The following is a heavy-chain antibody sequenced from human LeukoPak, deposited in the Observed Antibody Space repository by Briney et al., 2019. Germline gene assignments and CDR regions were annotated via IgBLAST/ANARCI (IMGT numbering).Heavy chain of an antibody. V-gene: IGHV3-30*04. J-gene: IGHJ6*03. CDR1: GFTFSSYA. Sequence: GGSLRLTCAASGFTFSSYAMHWVRQAPGKGLEWVAVISYDGSNKYYADSVKGRFTISRDNSKNTLYLQMNSLRAEDTAVYYCAKAGDGYNYRYYYYYMDVWGKGTTVTVSS. D-gene: IGHD5-24*01. CDR2: ISYDGSNK. CDR3: AKAGDGYNYRYYYYYMDV.